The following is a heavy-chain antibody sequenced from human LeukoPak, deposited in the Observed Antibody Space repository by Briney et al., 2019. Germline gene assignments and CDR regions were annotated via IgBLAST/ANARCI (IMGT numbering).Heavy chain of an antibody. Sequence: GGSLRLSCAASGFTVSSNYMSWVRQAPGKGLEWGSVIYSGGSTYYADSVKGRFTISRDNSKNTLYLQMNSLRAEDTAVYYCARDPEGPLWFGDWGQGTLVTVSS. D-gene: IGHD3-10*01. CDR1: GFTVSSNY. CDR2: IYSGGST. J-gene: IGHJ4*02. V-gene: IGHV3-66*01. CDR3: ARDPEGPLWFGD.